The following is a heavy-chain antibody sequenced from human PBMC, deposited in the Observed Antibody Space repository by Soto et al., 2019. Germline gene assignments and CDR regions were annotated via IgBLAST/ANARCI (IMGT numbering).Heavy chain of an antibody. J-gene: IGHJ5*02. CDR1: GYTFTDYY. CDR3: ARGALTVANWFDP. CDR2: INPNNGVT. V-gene: IGHV1-2*02. D-gene: IGHD6-19*01. Sequence: QVQLVQSGAEGKKPGASVKVSCKASGYTFTDYYMNWVRQAPGQGLEWMGWINPNNGVTNYAQKFQGRVTMTRDTSISTAYMDLSRLRSDDTALYYCARGALTVANWFDPWGQGTQVTVSS.